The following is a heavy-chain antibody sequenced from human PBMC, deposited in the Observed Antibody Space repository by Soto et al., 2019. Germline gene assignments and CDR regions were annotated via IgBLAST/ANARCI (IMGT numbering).Heavy chain of an antibody. D-gene: IGHD1-26*01. CDR1: GYTFSDYF. V-gene: IGHV1-2*02. J-gene: IGHJ6*02. CDR3: ARIKWGLDYYSGMDV. CDR2: INPKTAAT. Sequence: QVQLVQSGAEVRKSGASVKVSCKASGYTFSDYFIQWLRQAPGQGLEWLAWINPKTAATNYAKKFQDRVTVTSDTSFSTAYLELTRLRPDDTALYYCARIKWGLDYYSGMDVWGQGTAVSVSS.